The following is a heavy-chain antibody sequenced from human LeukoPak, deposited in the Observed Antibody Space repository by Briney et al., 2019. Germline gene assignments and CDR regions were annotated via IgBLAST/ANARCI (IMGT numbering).Heavy chain of an antibody. V-gene: IGHV1-69*05. Sequence: SVKVSCKASGGTFSSYAISWVRQAPGQGLEWMGGIIPIFGTANYAQKFQGRVTITTDESTNTAYMELTNLRSDDTAVYYCAGAPLIYGGNSHFDYWGQGTLVTVSS. D-gene: IGHD4-23*01. CDR3: AGAPLIYGGNSHFDY. CDR1: GGTFSSYA. J-gene: IGHJ4*02. CDR2: IIPIFGTA.